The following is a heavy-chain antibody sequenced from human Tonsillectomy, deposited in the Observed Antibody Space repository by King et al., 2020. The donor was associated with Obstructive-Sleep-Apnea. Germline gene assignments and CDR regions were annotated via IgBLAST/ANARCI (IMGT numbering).Heavy chain of an antibody. CDR3: AHRRGNSGWYWAFDY. D-gene: IGHD6-19*01. J-gene: IGHJ4*02. CDR2: IYWDDDN. CDR1: GFSLSTSGVG. V-gene: IGHV2-5*02. Sequence: VTLKESGPTLVKPTQTLTLTCTFSGFSLSTSGVGVGWIRQPPGKALEWLALIYWDDDNRYSPSLKSRLTIIKDTSKNQVVLTMTNMDPVDPATYYCAHRRGNSGWYWAFDYWGQGTLVTVSS.